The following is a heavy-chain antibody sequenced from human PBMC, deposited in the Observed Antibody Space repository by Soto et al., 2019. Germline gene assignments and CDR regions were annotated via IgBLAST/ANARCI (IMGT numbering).Heavy chain of an antibody. J-gene: IGHJ4*02. Sequence: SETLSLTCTASNGSISTYYWSWIRQPPGRSLEWIGHIYYTGSPTSNPSLKSRVTISDSTSKNTVSLNLMSVTAEDTAVYYCAPSRSTRQPFDYGGRGTLLTVSS. D-gene: IGHD5-12*01. CDR3: APSRSTRQPFDY. CDR2: IYYTGSP. V-gene: IGHV4-59*01. CDR1: NGSISTYY.